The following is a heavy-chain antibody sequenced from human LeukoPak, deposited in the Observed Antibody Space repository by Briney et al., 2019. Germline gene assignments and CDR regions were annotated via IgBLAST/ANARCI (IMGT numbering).Heavy chain of an antibody. J-gene: IGHJ4*02. V-gene: IGHV1-18*01. CDR1: GYTFTSYG. CDR2: ISAYNGNT. Sequence: ASVKVSCKASGYTFTSYGISWVRRAPGQGLEWMGWISAYNGNTNYAQKLQGRVTMTTDTSTSTAYMELRSLRSDDTAVYYCARDLGEYGDYVFCYWGQGTLVTVSS. CDR3: ARDLGEYGDYVFCY. D-gene: IGHD4-17*01.